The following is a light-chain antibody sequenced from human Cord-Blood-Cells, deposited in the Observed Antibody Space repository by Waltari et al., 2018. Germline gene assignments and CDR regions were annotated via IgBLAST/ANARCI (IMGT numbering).Light chain of an antibody. J-gene: IGKJ3*01. V-gene: IGKV1-33*01. CDR3: QQYDNLPWNTYTT. CDR1: QDISNY. CDR2: DAS. Sequence: DIQMTQSPSSLSASVGDRVTITCQASQDISNYLNWYQQKPGKAPKLLIYDASNLETGVPSRFSGSGSGTDFTFTISSLQPEDIATYYCQQYDNLPWNTYTTFGPGTKVDIK.